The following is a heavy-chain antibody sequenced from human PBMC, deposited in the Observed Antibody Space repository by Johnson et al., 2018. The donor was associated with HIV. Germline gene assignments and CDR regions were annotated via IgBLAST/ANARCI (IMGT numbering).Heavy chain of an antibody. V-gene: IGHV3-13*01. D-gene: IGHD6-13*01. Sequence: VQLVESGGGLVKPGGSLRLSCAASGFTFSSYGMHWVRQTEGIGLEWVSAIGTIGDTHYHGSVKGRFTISRENATNLLYLQMNSLAAGDTAVYYCARGRPGGPNLLDAAGNDAFDIWGQGTMVTVSS. CDR3: ARGRPGGPNLLDAAGNDAFDI. CDR1: GFTFSSYG. J-gene: IGHJ3*02. CDR2: IGTIGDT.